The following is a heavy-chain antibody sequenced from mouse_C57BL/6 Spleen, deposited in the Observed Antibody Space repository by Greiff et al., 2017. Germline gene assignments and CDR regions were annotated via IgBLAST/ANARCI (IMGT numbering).Heavy chain of an antibody. CDR1: GFTFSSYA. CDR2: ISDGGSYT. CDR3: ARDRYYGSSYFDY. J-gene: IGHJ2*01. V-gene: IGHV5-4*01. D-gene: IGHD1-1*01. Sequence: EVMLVESGGGLVKPGGSLKLSCAASGFTFSSYAMSWVRQTPEKRLEWVATISDGGSYTYYPDNVKGRFTISRDNAKNNLYLQMSHLKSEDTAIYYCARDRYYGSSYFDYWGQGTTLTVSS.